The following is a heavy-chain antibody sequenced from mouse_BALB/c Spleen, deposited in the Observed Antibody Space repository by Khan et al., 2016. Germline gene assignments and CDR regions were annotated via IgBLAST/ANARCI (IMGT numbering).Heavy chain of an antibody. D-gene: IGHD2-2*01. V-gene: IGHV3-6*02. Sequence: EVQLQESGPGLVKPSQSLSLTCSVTGYSITSGYFWYWIRQFPGNKLEWRGYIRYDGNIYYNPSLKNQIFITRDTSKNQFFLKLNSLTTEDSATYYCARDGYDGFFAYWGQGTTVTVSA. CDR1: GYSITSGYF. J-gene: IGHJ3*01. CDR2: IRYDGNI. CDR3: ARDGYDGFFAY.